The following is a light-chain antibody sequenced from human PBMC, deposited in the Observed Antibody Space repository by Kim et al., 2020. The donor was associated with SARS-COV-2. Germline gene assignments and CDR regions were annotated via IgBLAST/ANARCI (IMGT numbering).Light chain of an antibody. CDR1: TGAVTSGNY. Sequence: QAVVTQEPSLTVSPGGTVTLTCASSTGAVTSGNYPNWFQQKLGQAPRALIYSTSYKHSWTPARFSGSLLGGKAALTLSGVQPEDEAEYYCLLYYVGVRVFGGGTKLTVL. J-gene: IGLJ3*02. V-gene: IGLV7-43*01. CDR2: STS. CDR3: LLYYVGVRV.